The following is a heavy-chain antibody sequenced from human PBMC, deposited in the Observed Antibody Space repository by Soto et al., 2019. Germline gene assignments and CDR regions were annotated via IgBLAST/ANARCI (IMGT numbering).Heavy chain of an antibody. V-gene: IGHV1-69*12. J-gene: IGHJ3*02. Sequence: QVQLVQSGAEVKKPGSSVKVSCKASGGTFSSYAISWVRPAPGQGLEWMGGIIPIFGTANYAQKFQGRVTITADECTSTAYMELSSLRSEDTAVYYCARDHSRARLEAFDIWGQGTMVTVST. CDR1: GGTFSSYA. CDR3: ARDHSRARLEAFDI. D-gene: IGHD4-4*01. CDR2: IIPIFGTA.